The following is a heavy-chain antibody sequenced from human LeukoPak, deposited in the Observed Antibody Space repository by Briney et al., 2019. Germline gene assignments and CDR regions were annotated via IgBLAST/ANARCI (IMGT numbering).Heavy chain of an antibody. CDR2: ISSSSSYI. Sequence: GGSLRLSCAASGFTFSSYSMTWVRQAPGKGLEWVSSISSSSSYIYYADSVKGRFTISRDNAKNSLYLQMNSLRAEDTAVYYCASTRLGYCSGGSCLPYYYYYGMDVWGQGTTVTVSS. D-gene: IGHD2-15*01. CDR1: GFTFSSYS. J-gene: IGHJ6*02. CDR3: ASTRLGYCSGGSCLPYYYYYGMDV. V-gene: IGHV3-21*01.